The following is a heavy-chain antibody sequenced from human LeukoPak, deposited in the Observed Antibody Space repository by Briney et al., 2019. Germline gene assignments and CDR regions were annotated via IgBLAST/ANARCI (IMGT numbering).Heavy chain of an antibody. Sequence: PGGSLRLSCAASGFTFSRYGIHWVRQAPGKGLEWVAFIRYDGNNKYYADSVKGRFTISRDNSKNTLYLQMNSLRTEDTAVYYCAKPILVVAAGDAFDIWGQGTMVTVSS. D-gene: IGHD2-15*01. CDR3: AKPILVVAAGDAFDI. CDR1: GFTFSRYG. V-gene: IGHV3-30*02. CDR2: IRYDGNNK. J-gene: IGHJ3*02.